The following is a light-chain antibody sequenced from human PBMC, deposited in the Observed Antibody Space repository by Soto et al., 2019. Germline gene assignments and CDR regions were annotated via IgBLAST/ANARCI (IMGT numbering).Light chain of an antibody. CDR2: DAS. CDR3: QQRSNWPRVT. J-gene: IGKJ4*01. Sequence: EIVLTQSPATLSLSPGERATLSCRASQSVSSYLAWYQQKPGQAPRLLIYDASNRATGIPARFSGSGSGTDFTHTISSLEPEDFAVYYCQQRSNWPRVTFGGGTKVEIK. CDR1: QSVSSY. V-gene: IGKV3-11*01.